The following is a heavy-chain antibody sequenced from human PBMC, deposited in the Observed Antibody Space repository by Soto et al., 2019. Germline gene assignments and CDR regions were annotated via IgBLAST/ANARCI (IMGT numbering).Heavy chain of an antibody. J-gene: IGHJ4*02. CDR3: ASTDSGWPTFEAY. V-gene: IGHV4-4*02. Sequence: SETLSLTCDVSGDSISRTKWWSWVRQPPGKGLEWIGEIYHAGNTNYNPSLKSRLTISVDKSKNQFSLKPSSVTAADTAVYYCASTDSGWPTFEAYWGRGTLVTVSS. D-gene: IGHD6-19*01. CDR2: IYHAGNT. CDR1: GDSISRTKW.